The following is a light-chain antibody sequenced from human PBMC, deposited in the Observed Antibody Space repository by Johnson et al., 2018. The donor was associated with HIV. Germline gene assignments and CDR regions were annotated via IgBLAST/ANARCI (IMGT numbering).Light chain of an antibody. V-gene: IGLV1-51*02. CDR3: GTWDSSLSVNYV. CDR2: KDD. Sequence: QSVLTQPPSVSAAPGQKVTISCSGSSSNIGNNYVSWYQQLPGAAPKLLIYKDDKRPSGIPDRFSGSKSGTSATLGITGLQTGDEADYYCGTWDSSLSVNYVFGTGTKVTVL. CDR1: SSNIGNNY. J-gene: IGLJ1*01.